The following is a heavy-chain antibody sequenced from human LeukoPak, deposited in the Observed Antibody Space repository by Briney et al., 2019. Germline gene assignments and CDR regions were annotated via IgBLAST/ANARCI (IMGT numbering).Heavy chain of an antibody. Sequence: GASVKVSCKASGYTFTSYYMHWVRQAPGQGLEWMGIINPSGGSTSYAQKFQGRVTMTRDTSTGTVYMELSSLRSEDTAVYYCARALYYYDSSGEVDYWGQGTLVTVSS. V-gene: IGHV1-46*01. J-gene: IGHJ4*02. CDR3: ARALYYYDSSGEVDY. CDR1: GYTFTSYY. D-gene: IGHD3-22*01. CDR2: INPSGGST.